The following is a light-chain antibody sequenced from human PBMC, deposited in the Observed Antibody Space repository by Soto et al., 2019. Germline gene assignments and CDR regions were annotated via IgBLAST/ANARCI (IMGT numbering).Light chain of an antibody. CDR2: LGS. CDR3: MQALQFPPT. V-gene: IGKV2-28*01. Sequence: DIVMTQSPLSLPVTPGEPASISCRSSQSLLHSNGYNYLDWYLQKPGQSPQLLIYLGSNRASGVPDRFSGSGAGTDFTLKISRVEAVDVGVYYCMQALQFPPTFGPGTKVDIK. J-gene: IGKJ3*01. CDR1: QSLLHSNGYNY.